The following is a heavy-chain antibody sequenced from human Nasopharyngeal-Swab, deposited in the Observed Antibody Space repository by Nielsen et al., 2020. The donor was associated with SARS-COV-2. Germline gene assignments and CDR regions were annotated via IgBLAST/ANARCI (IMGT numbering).Heavy chain of an antibody. CDR1: GGSISNSYY. D-gene: IGHD5-18*01. CDR3: ARVDTYGPELKGAFDI. V-gene: IGHV4-39*07. Sequence: SEALSLTCTVSGGSISNSYYWGWIRQPPGRGLEWIGGIDYSGNTDYNLSLKSRVTISVDTSKNQFSLRLSSVTAADTAIYYCARVDTYGPELKGAFDIWGQGTVVTVSS. J-gene: IGHJ3*02. CDR2: IDYSGNT.